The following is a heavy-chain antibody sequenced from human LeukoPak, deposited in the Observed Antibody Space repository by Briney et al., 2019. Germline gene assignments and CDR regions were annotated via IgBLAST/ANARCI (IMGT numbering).Heavy chain of an antibody. CDR2: ISDSGGNT. V-gene: IGHV3-23*01. J-gene: IGHJ4*02. D-gene: IGHD4-23*01. CDR3: AKAPFFRGNSFFDY. Sequence: GGSLRLSCAASGFTFNSYAMNWVRQAPWERLQWVSGISDSGGNTYYADSVRGRFTISRDNSKNTLYLQMNSLRAEDTAVYYCAKAPFFRGNSFFDYWGQGTLVTVSS. CDR1: GFTFNSYA.